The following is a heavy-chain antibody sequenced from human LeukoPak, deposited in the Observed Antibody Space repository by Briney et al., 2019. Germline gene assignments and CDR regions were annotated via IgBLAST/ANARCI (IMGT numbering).Heavy chain of an antibody. CDR1: GGSFSGYY. D-gene: IGHD5-12*01. CDR2: INHSGST. V-gene: IGHV4-34*01. J-gene: IGHJ4*02. CDR3: AREYSGYAS. Sequence: SGTLSLTCAVYGGSFSGYYWSWIRQPPGKGLEWIGEINHSGSTNYNPSLKSRVTISVDTSKNQFSLKLSSVTAADTAVYYCAREYSGYASWGQGTLVTVSS.